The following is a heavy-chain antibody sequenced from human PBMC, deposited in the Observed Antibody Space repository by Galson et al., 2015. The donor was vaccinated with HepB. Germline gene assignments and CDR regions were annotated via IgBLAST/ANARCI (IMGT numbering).Heavy chain of an antibody. D-gene: IGHD3-3*01. V-gene: IGHV1-69*06. J-gene: IGHJ5*01. Sequence: SVKVSCKASGDTFSSYAISWVRQAPGQGLEWMGGVIPIFAKAKYALKFQGRVTITADKYTNTAFMELSSLRSEDTAVYYCASANDFWSGYRDAGTSRWFDSWGQGTLVTVSS. CDR1: GDTFSSYA. CDR2: VIPIFAKA. CDR3: ASANDFWSGYRDAGTSRWFDS.